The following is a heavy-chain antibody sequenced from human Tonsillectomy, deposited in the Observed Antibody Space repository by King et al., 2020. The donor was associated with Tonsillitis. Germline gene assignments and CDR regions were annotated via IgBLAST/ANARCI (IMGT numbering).Heavy chain of an antibody. J-gene: IGHJ3*02. CDR3: AKGLTRWAFDI. Sequence: EVQLVESGGGLVQPGGSPRLSCEASGSTFSGYDMSWVRQAPGNGLDWVSAVGIDGGTTYADSVKGRFTISRDNSKNTLYLQMTSLRAEDTAVYYCAKGLTRWAFDIWGQGTMVTVSS. D-gene: IGHD5-24*01. CDR1: GSTFSGYD. V-gene: IGHV3-23*04. CDR2: VGIDGGTT.